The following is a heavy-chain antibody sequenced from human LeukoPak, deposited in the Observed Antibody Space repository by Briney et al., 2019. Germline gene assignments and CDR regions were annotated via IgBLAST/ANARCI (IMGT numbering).Heavy chain of an antibody. CDR2: ISYDGSNK. J-gene: IGHJ6*03. Sequence: GGSLRLSCAASGFTFSSYAMHWVRQAPGKGLEWVAVISYDGSNKYYADSVKGRFTISRDNSKNTLYLQMNSLRAEDTAVYYCAKHGYCSSTSCSDMDVWGKGTTVTVSS. CDR3: AKHGYCSSTSCSDMDV. CDR1: GFTFSSYA. V-gene: IGHV3-30*04. D-gene: IGHD2-2*01.